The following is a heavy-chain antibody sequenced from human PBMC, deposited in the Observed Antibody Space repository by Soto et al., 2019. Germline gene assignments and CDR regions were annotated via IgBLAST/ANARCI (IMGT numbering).Heavy chain of an antibody. CDR2: IIPIFGTA. CDR3: AREGGWVHAKGAYSSGGDPDAFDI. D-gene: IGHD6-19*01. Sequence: SVKVSCKASGGTFSSYAISWVRQAPGQGLEWMGGIIPIFGTANYAQKFQGRVTITADKSTSTAYMELSSLRSEDTAVYYCAREGGWVHAKGAYSSGGDPDAFDIWGQGTMVTVSS. J-gene: IGHJ3*02. CDR1: GGTFSSYA. V-gene: IGHV1-69*06.